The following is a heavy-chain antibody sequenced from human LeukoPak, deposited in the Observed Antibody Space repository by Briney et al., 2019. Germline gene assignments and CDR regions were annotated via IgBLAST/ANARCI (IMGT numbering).Heavy chain of an antibody. Sequence: SETLSLTRTVSGGSISSGGYYWSWIRQHPGKGLEWIGYIYTSGSTNYNPSLKSRVTISVDTSKNQFSLKLSSVTAADTAVYYCARYGYDPSLFDPWGQGTLVTVSS. V-gene: IGHV4-61*08. CDR3: ARYGYDPSLFDP. D-gene: IGHD5-18*01. CDR2: IYTSGST. J-gene: IGHJ5*02. CDR1: GGSISSGGYY.